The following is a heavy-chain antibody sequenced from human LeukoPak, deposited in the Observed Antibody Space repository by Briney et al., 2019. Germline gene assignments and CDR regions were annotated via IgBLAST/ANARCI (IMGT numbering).Heavy chain of an antibody. J-gene: IGHJ3*02. CDR1: GFTFSSYD. CDR3: AREASDAFDI. V-gene: IGHV3-33*01. Sequence: PGGSLRLSCAASGFTFSSYDMHWVRQSPGKGLEWVALIWYDGSNKNYADSVKCRFTISRDNSKNTLFLQMNSLRAEDTAVYYCAREASDAFDIWGQGTMVTVSS. CDR2: IWYDGSNK.